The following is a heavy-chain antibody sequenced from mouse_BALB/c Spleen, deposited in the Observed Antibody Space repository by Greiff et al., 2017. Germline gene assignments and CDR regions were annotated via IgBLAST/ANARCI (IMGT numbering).Heavy chain of an antibody. D-gene: IGHD2-10*01. CDR2: ISSGSSTI. V-gene: IGHV5-17*02. CDR3: ARERTYYGLAY. J-gene: IGHJ3*01. CDR1: GFTFSSFG. Sequence: EVKLQESGGGLVQPGGSRKLSCAASGFTFSSFGMHWVRQAPEKGLEWVAYISSGSSTIYYADTVKGRFTISRDNPKNTLFLQMTSLRSEDTAMYYCARERTYYGLAYWGQGTLVTVSA.